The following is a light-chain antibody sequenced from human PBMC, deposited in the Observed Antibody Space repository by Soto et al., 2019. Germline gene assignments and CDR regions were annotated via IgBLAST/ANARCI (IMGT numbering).Light chain of an antibody. CDR3: QQYGTSLRT. Sequence: TVLTQSPGTLSLSPGARATLSCRASQSVSSNLAWYQQKPGQTPRLLIYGASRRASGIPDRFSGSGSGTDFTLTINRLEPEEFAVYYCQQYGTSLRTFGQGTKVDIK. J-gene: IGKJ1*01. V-gene: IGKV3-20*01. CDR1: QSVSSN. CDR2: GAS.